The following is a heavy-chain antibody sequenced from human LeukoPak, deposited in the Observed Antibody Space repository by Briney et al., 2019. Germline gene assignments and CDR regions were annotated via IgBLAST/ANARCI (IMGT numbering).Heavy chain of an antibody. CDR1: GGSISSYY. J-gene: IGHJ4*02. CDR3: ARAIVGATGEDYFDY. V-gene: IGHV4-59*01. Sequence: KTSETLSLTCTVSGGSISSYYWSWIRQPPGKGLEWIGYIYYSGSTNYNPSLKSRVTISVDTSKNQFTLKLSSVTAADTAVYYCARAIVGATGEDYFDYWGQGTLVTVSS. D-gene: IGHD1-26*01. CDR2: IYYSGST.